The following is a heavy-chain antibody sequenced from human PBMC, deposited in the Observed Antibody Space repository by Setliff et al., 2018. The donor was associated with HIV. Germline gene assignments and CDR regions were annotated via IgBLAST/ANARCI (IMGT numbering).Heavy chain of an antibody. Sequence: SETLSLTCAVSGGSIGGTHYWGWIRQPPGKGLEWIGSIHHSGTAYDNPSLKSRVTISVDPSKNQILLRLSSVTAADTAVYYCARLSGGMVPNYWGQGTLVTVSS. V-gene: IGHV4-39*01. CDR1: GGSIGGTHY. CDR2: IHHSGTA. J-gene: IGHJ4*02. CDR3: ARLSGGMVPNY. D-gene: IGHD3-10*01.